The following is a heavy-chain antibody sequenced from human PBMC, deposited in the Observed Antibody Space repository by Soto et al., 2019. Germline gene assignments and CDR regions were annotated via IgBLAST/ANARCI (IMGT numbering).Heavy chain of an antibody. J-gene: IGHJ4*02. V-gene: IGHV3-48*02. CDR2: ISSGSKTI. CDR3: TREDILGARCFDY. Sequence: PGGSLRLSCAASGFTFSSYSVNWVRQAPGKGLEWVSYISSGSKTIYYADSVKGRFTVSRDNAKNSQYLQMNSLRDEDTAVYYCTREDILGARCFDYWGQGTLVTVSS. D-gene: IGHD1-26*01. CDR1: GFTFSSYS.